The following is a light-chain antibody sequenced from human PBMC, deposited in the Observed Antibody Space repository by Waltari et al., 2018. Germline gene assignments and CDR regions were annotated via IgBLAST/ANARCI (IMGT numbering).Light chain of an antibody. CDR2: AAS. CDR3: QQYYSYLT. V-gene: IGKV1-8*01. CDR1: QGLSSY. J-gene: IGKJ2*01. Sequence: AIRITQSPSSLSASTGDRVTITCRASQGLSSYLAWYQQKPGKAPNLLIYAASTLQSGVPSRFSGSGSGTDFTLTISCLQSEDFATYYCQQYYSYLTFGQGTKLEIK.